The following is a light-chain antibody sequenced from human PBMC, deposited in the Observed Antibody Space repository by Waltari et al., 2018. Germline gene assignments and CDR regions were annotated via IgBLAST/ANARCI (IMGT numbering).Light chain of an antibody. CDR2: AAS. Sequence: DIHLTQSPSYLSASVGDRVTITCRASQTIPRHLNWYQQRPGDGPKLLIYAASNLQTGVPARFSGSGSGTEFTLTITYLQLDDFATYFCHQTYVTPYTFGQGTKLQIK. CDR1: QTIPRH. J-gene: IGKJ2*01. CDR3: HQTYVTPYT. V-gene: IGKV1-39*01.